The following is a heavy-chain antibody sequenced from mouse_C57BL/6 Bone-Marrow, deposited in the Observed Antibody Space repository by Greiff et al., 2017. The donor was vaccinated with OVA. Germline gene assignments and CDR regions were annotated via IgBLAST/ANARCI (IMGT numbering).Heavy chain of an antibody. V-gene: IGHV1-81*01. Sequence: QVQLQPSGAELARPGASVKLSCKASGYTFTSYGISWVKQRTGQGLEWIGEIYPRSGHTYYNEKFKGKATLTADKSSSTAYMELRSLTSEDSAVYFCARSAYYRYGSSYRFAYWGQGTLVTVSA. CDR1: GYTFTSYG. D-gene: IGHD1-1*01. CDR2: IYPRSGHT. CDR3: ARSAYYRYGSSYRFAY. J-gene: IGHJ3*01.